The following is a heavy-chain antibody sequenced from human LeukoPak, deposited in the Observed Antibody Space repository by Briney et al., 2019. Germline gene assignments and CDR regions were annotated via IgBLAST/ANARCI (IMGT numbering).Heavy chain of an antibody. J-gene: IGHJ4*02. CDR1: GFTFSSYW. D-gene: IGHD2-8*01. CDR2: VKKDGSEK. Sequence: GGSLRLSCAASGFTFSSYWMSWVRQAPGKGLEWVANVKKDGSEKYYVDSVKGRFTISRDNAKNSLYLQMNSLRAEDTAVYYCARQGRYCTNGVCYTFDYWGQGTLVTVSS. CDR3: ARQGRYCTNGVCYTFDY. V-gene: IGHV3-7*01.